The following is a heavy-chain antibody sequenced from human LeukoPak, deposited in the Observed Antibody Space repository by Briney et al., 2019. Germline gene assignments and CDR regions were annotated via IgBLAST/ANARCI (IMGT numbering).Heavy chain of an antibody. J-gene: IGHJ2*01. CDR2: ISSSSSYI. Sequence: GGSLRLSCAASGSTFSSYSMNWVRQAPGKGLEWVSPISSSSSYIYYADSVKGRFTISRDNAKSSLYLQMNSLRAEDTAVYYCASPNYYGSGPSDLWGRGTLVTVSS. V-gene: IGHV3-21*01. D-gene: IGHD3-10*01. CDR1: GSTFSSYS. CDR3: ASPNYYGSGPSDL.